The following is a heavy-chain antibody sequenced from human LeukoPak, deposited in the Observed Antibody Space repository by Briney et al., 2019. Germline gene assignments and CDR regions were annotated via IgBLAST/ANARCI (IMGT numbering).Heavy chain of an antibody. CDR2: IYHSGST. V-gene: IGHV4-38-2*02. D-gene: IGHD3-10*01. CDR1: GYSISSGYY. Sequence: SETLSLTCTVSGYSISSGYYWGWIRQPPGKGLEWIGSIYHSGSTYYNPSLKSRVTISVDTSKNQFSLKLSSVTAADTAVYYCTRDTGYYYGSGTYLYYFDYWGQGTLVTVSS. CDR3: TRDTGYYYGSGTYLYYFDY. J-gene: IGHJ4*02.